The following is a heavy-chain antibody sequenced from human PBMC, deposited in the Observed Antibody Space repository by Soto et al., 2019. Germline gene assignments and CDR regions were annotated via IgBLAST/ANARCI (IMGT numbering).Heavy chain of an antibody. V-gene: IGHV4-31*03. J-gene: IGHJ4*02. CDR1: GGSISSGGYY. CDR3: ARHRDSYGSGDFDY. CDR2: IYYSGST. D-gene: IGHD5-18*01. Sequence: SETLSLTCTVSGGSISSGGYYWSWIRQHPGKGLEWIGYIYYSGSTYYNPSLKSRVTISVDTSKNQFSLKLNSVTAADTAVYYCARHRDSYGSGDFDYWGQGTRVTVSS.